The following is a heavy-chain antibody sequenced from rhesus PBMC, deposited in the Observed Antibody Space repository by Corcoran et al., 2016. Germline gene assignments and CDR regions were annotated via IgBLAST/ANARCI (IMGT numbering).Heavy chain of an antibody. V-gene: IGHV4S10*01. CDR1: GGSISDSYR. CDR3: ARDIAAGDWYFDL. CDR2: IYGCSTSP. Sequence: QVQLQESGPGVVKPAETLSLTCAVSGGSISDSYRWSWTLHPPGQGLEWIGYIYGCSTSPHYTPALKSRVTISKDTSKNQFSLKLRSVTAADTAVYYCARDIAAGDWYFDLWGPGTPITISS. D-gene: IGHD6-13*01. J-gene: IGHJ2*01.